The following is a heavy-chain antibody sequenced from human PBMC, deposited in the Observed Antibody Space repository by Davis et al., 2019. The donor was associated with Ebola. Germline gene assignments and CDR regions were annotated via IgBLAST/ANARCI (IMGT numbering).Heavy chain of an antibody. V-gene: IGHV3-53*04. CDR3: ATTSFSPNSSGWSEYFDY. CDR2: IYSGGST. CDR1: GFTFSSYW. J-gene: IGHJ4*02. D-gene: IGHD6-19*01. Sequence: GGSLRLSCAASGFTFSSYWMSWVRQAPGKGLERVSVIYSGGSTYYADSVKGRFTISRHNSKNTLSLQMNSLRAEDTAVYYCATTSFSPNSSGWSEYFDYWGQGTLVTVSS.